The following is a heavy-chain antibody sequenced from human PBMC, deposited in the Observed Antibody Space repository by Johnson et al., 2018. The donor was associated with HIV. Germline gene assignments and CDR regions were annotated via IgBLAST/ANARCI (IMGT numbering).Heavy chain of an antibody. Sequence: VQLVESGGGLVQPGRSLRLSCAASGFTFSSYGMHWVRQAPGKGLEWVSLIWYDGSSKYYADSVKGRFTISRENSKNALYLQMNSLRAEDTAVYYCAKVVTASTSWLDDALDIWGQGTMVTVSS. CDR2: IWYDGSSK. CDR1: GFTFSSYG. CDR3: AKVVTASTSWLDDALDI. J-gene: IGHJ3*02. D-gene: IGHD6-13*01. V-gene: IGHV3-33*06.